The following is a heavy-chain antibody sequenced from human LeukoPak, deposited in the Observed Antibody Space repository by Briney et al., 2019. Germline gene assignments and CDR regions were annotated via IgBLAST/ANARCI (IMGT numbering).Heavy chain of an antibody. D-gene: IGHD6-13*01. CDR1: GGSISSSSYY. J-gene: IGHJ6*03. CDR3: AESYSSSWYPAAGYYYYMDV. CDR2: IYYSGST. V-gene: IGHV4-39*01. Sequence: SETLSLTCTVSGGSISSSSYYWGWIRQPPGKGLEWIGSIYYSGSTYYNPSLKSRVTISVDASKNQFSLKLSSVTAADTAVYYCAESYSSSWYPAAGYYYYMDVWGKGTTVTVSS.